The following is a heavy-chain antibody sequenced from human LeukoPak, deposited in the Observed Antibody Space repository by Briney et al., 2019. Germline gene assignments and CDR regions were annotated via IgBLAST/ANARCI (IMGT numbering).Heavy chain of an antibody. CDR1: GYTFTGYY. J-gene: IGHJ4*02. D-gene: IGHD5-18*01. CDR2: INPNSGGT. V-gene: IGHV1-2*06. Sequence: ASVKVSCKASGYTFTGYYMHWVRQAPGQGLEWTGRINPNSGGTNYAQKFQGRVTMTRDTSISTAYMELSRLTSDDTAVYYCAKGVHSYGNFDYWGQGTLVTVSS. CDR3: AKGVHSYGNFDY.